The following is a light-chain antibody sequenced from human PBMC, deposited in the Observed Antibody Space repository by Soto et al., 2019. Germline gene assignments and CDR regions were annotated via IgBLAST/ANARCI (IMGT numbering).Light chain of an antibody. V-gene: IGLV2-14*01. Sequence: QSVLTQPASVSGSPGQSITISCSGTSRDVGRYNYVSWYQQHPGKAPRLMIYEVSNRPSGISNRFSGSKSGNTASLTISGLQAEDEADYFCSSYTKVNTLVVFGGGTQLTVL. CDR1: SRDVGRYNY. J-gene: IGLJ2*01. CDR3: SSYTKVNTLVV. CDR2: EVS.